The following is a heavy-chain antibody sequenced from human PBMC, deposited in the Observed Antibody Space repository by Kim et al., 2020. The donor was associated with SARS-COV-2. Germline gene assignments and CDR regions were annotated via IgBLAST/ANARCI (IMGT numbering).Heavy chain of an antibody. CDR3: ARVRYSGYDFDY. Sequence: ASVKVSCKASGYNFTGYYMHWVRQAPGQGLEWMGLINPNSGVTNYAQKFQGRVTMTRDTSISTAYMELSRLRSDDTAVYYCARVRYSGYDFDYWGQGTLITVSS. D-gene: IGHD5-12*01. J-gene: IGHJ4*02. CDR2: INPNSGVT. CDR1: GYNFTGYY. V-gene: IGHV1-2*02.